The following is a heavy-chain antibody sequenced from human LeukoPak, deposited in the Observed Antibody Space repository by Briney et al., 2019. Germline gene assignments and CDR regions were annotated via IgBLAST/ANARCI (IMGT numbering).Heavy chain of an antibody. Sequence: GGSLRLSCAASGFTFSSYGMHWVRQAPGKGLEWVAVISYDGSNKYYADSVKGRFTISRDNSKNTLYLQMNSLRAEDTAVYYCARGELLLWFGEDYYFDYWGQGTLVTVSS. CDR2: ISYDGSNK. D-gene: IGHD3-10*01. V-gene: IGHV3-30*03. CDR3: ARGELLLWFGEDYYFDY. J-gene: IGHJ4*02. CDR1: GFTFSSYG.